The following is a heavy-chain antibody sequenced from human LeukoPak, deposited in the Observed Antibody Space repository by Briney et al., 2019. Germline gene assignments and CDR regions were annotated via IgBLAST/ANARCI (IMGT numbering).Heavy chain of an antibody. D-gene: IGHD1-1*01. J-gene: IGHJ6*03. CDR3: ARGGTTGTTPYMDV. Sequence: ASVKVSCKASGYTFTSYDINWVRQATGQGLEWMGWMNPNSGNTGYAQKFQGRVTITRNTSISTAYMELSSLRSEDTAVYHCARGGTTGTTPYMDVWGKGTTVTVSS. CDR2: MNPNSGNT. V-gene: IGHV1-8*03. CDR1: GYTFTSYD.